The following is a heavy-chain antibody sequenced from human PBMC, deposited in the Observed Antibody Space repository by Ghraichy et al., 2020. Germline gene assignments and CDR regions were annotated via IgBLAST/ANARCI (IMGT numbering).Heavy chain of an antibody. Sequence: GGSLRLSCAASGFTFSDYYMSWIRQAPGKGLEWVSYISSSSSYTNYADSVKGRFTISRDNAKNSLYLQMNSLRAEDTAVYYCARGGDVDIVATTPGDYWGQGTLVTVSS. V-gene: IGHV3-11*05. J-gene: IGHJ4*02. CDR3: ARGGDVDIVATTPGDY. CDR1: GFTFSDYY. CDR2: ISSSSSYT. D-gene: IGHD5-12*01.